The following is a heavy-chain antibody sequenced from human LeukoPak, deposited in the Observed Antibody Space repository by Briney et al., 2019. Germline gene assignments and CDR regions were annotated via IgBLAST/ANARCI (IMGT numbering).Heavy chain of an antibody. J-gene: IGHJ4*02. CDR1: GFTFSSYG. Sequence: PGGTLRLSCAASGFTFSSYGMSWVRQAPGKGLEWVAVISYDGSNKYYADSVKGRFTISRDNSKNTLYLQMNSLRAEDTAVYYCARVGAAAEYFDYWGQGTLVTVSS. V-gene: IGHV3-30*03. CDR3: ARVGAAAEYFDY. D-gene: IGHD6-13*01. CDR2: ISYDGSNK.